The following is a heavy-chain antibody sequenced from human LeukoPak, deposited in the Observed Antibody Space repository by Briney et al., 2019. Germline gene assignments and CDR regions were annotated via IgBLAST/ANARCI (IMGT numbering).Heavy chain of an antibody. CDR3: ARDQYDTWSRRGNFDS. CDR2: IKLDGSEK. CDR1: GFSFGKYW. V-gene: IGHV3-7*03. D-gene: IGHD3/OR15-3a*01. J-gene: IGHJ4*02. Sequence: PGGSLRLSCVASGFSFGKYWMSWVRQAPGKGLEWVANIKLDGSEKNYEDSVKGRFTISRDNTKNSLYLQMNSLRAEDTAVFYCARDQYDTWSRRGNFDSWGQGTLVIVSS.